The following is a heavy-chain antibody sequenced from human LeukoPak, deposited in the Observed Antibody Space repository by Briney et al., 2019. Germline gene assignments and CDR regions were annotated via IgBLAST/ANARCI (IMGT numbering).Heavy chain of an antibody. CDR3: ARSRDVLRFYLFDY. D-gene: IGHD3-3*01. Sequence: PSETLSLTCAVYGGSFSGYYWSWIRQPPGKGLEWIGYIYYSGSTNYNPSLKSRVTISVDTSKNQFSLKLSSVTAADTAVYYCARSRDVLRFYLFDYWGQGTLVTVSS. V-gene: IGHV4-59*01. CDR1: GGSFSGYY. J-gene: IGHJ4*02. CDR2: IYYSGST.